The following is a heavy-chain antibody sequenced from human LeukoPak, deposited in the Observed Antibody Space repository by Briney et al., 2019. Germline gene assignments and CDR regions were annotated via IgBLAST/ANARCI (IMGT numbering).Heavy chain of an antibody. J-gene: IGHJ3*02. CDR3: AKDVYYGSGNDAFDI. CDR1: GFTFSSYG. Sequence: PGGSLRLSCAASGFTFSSYGMSWVRQAPGKGLEWVSAISGSGGSTYYADSVKGRFTISRDNSKNTLYLQMNSMRADDRAVYYGAKDVYYGSGNDAFDIWGQGTMVTVSS. D-gene: IGHD3-10*01. V-gene: IGHV3-23*01. CDR2: ISGSGGST.